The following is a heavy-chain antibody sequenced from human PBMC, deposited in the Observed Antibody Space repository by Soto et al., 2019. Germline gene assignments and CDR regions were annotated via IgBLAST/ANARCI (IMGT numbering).Heavy chain of an antibody. J-gene: IGHJ3*02. CDR3: KHDGDYEGAFDI. D-gene: IGHD4-17*01. Sequence: EVQLVESGGGLVQPGGSLKLSCAAAGFTFSGSTVHWVRQASGKGLEWVGRIRSKANSYATAYAASVKGRFTISRDDSKNTAYLQMNSLKTEDTAVYYCKHDGDYEGAFDIWGQGTMVTVSS. CDR1: GFTFSGST. CDR2: IRSKANSYAT. V-gene: IGHV3-73*01.